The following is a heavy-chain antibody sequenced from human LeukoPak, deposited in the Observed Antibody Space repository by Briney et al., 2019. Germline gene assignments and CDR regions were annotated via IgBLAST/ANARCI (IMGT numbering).Heavy chain of an antibody. CDR3: AYRPGDGYNYGGDY. D-gene: IGHD5-24*01. V-gene: IGHV3-53*01. Sequence: AGGSLRLSCAASGFTVSSNYMSWVRQAPGKGLEWVSVIYSGGSTYYADSVKGRFTISRDNSKNTLYLQMNSLRAEDTAVYYCAYRPGDGYNYGGDYWGQGTLVTVSS. J-gene: IGHJ4*02. CDR2: IYSGGST. CDR1: GFTVSSNY.